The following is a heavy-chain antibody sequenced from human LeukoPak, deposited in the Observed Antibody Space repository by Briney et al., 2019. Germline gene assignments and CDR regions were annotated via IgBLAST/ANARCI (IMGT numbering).Heavy chain of an antibody. Sequence: ASVKVSCKASGGTFSSYAISWVRQAPGQGLEWMGGIIPIFGTANYAQKFQGRVTITADESTSTAYMELSSLRSEGTAVYYCARDFWSGYLRFWGQGTLVTVSS. D-gene: IGHD3-3*01. CDR3: ARDFWSGYLRF. J-gene: IGHJ4*02. CDR2: IIPIFGTA. V-gene: IGHV1-69*13. CDR1: GGTFSSYA.